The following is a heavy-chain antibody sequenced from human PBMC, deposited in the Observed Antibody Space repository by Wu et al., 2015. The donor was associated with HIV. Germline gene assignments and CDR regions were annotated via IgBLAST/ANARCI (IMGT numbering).Heavy chain of an antibody. CDR3: ARAETPGYCSSTSCYYYYYMER. Sequence: QVQLVQSGAEVKKPGSSVKVSCKASGGTFSSYAISWVRQAPGQGLEWMGRIIPIFGTANYAQKFQGRVTITADESTSTAYMELSSLRSEDTAVYYCARAETPGYCSSTSCYYYYYMERLGQRDHGHRLL. J-gene: IGHJ6*03. V-gene: IGHV1-69*13. D-gene: IGHD2-2*01. CDR2: IIPIFGTA. CDR1: GGTFSSYA.